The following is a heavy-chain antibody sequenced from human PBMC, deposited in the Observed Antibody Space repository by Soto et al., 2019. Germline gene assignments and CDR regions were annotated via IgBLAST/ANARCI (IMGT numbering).Heavy chain of an antibody. V-gene: IGHV4-31*03. CDR1: GGSISSGGYY. J-gene: IGHJ6*02. D-gene: IGHD2-21*01. CDR3: AASCVACGGFNYYGMDV. Sequence: QVQLQESGPGLVKPSQTLSLTCTVSGGSISSGGYYWYWIRQHPGKGLEWIGYIYYSGTPYYNPSLKGRVTISVDTSKNQFSLKLSSVTAADTAVYYCAASCVACGGFNYYGMDVWGQGTTVTVSS. CDR2: IYYSGTP.